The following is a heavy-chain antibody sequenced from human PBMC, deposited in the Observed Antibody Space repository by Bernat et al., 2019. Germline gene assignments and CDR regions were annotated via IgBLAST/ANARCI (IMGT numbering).Heavy chain of an antibody. CDR3: RGYEEYSGQTGDYRYFDY. D-gene: IGHD5-12*01. CDR1: GGSFSGYY. Sequence: QVQLQQWGAGLLKPSETLSLTCAVNGGSFSGYYWSWIRQPPVKGLEWIGEINHSGSTNYNPSLKSRVTISVDTSKNQFSMKLSSVTAADPAVYYCRGYEEYSGQTGDYRYFDYWGQGTLVTVSS. J-gene: IGHJ4*02. V-gene: IGHV4-34*01. CDR2: INHSGST.